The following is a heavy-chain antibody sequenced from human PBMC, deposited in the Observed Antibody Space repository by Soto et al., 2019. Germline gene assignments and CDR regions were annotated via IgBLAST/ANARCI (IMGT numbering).Heavy chain of an antibody. J-gene: IGHJ4*02. CDR3: TRGFPAAAGTFSHPKRFDY. CDR2: MNPTSGRT. V-gene: IGHV1-8*01. CDR1: GYSFITYD. Sequence: ASVKVSCKASGYSFITYDINWVRQAAGQGLEWMGWMNPTSGRTGCAQKFQGRLTMTMDTSSSTAYMELSSLTSDDTAVYYCTRGFPAAAGTFSHPKRFDYWGQGTLVTVSS. D-gene: IGHD6-13*01.